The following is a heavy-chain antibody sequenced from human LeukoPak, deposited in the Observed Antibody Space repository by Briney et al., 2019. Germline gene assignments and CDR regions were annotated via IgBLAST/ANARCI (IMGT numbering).Heavy chain of an antibody. V-gene: IGHV4-59*08. D-gene: IGHD3-16*01. CDR1: GGSISSYY. CDR2: IYYSGST. J-gene: IGHJ3*02. CDR3: ARRGADAFDI. Sequence: PSETLSLTCTVSGGSISSYYWSWIRHPPGKGLEWIGYIYYSGSTNYNPSLKSRVTISVDTSKNQFSLKLSSVTAADTAVYYCARRGADAFDIWGQGIMVTVSS.